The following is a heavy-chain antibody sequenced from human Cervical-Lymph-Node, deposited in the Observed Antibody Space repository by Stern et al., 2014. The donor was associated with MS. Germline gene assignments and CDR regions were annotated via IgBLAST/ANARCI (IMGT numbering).Heavy chain of an antibody. CDR2: IWYDGSNK. D-gene: IGHD6-13*01. V-gene: IGHV3-33*01. Sequence: QMQLVQSGGGVVQPGRSLRLSCAASGFTFSSSGMHWVRQAPGKGLEWVAVIWYDGSNKYYADSVKGRFTISRDNSKNTLYLQMNSLRAEDTAVYYCARSSSPSPYYYYGMDVWGQGTTVTVSS. CDR3: ARSSSPSPYYYYGMDV. CDR1: GFTFSSSG. J-gene: IGHJ6*02.